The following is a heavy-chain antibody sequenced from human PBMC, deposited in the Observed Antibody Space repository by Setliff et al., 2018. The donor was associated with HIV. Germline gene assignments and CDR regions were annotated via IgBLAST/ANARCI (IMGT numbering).Heavy chain of an antibody. V-gene: IGHV4-39*07. CDR2: IYYSGST. D-gene: IGHD4-17*01. Sequence: SETLSLTCTVSGDPMSSTSYYWGWIRQSPGKGLEWIGSIYYSGSTQYNPSLKSRVTISVDTSKNQFSLKLSSVTAADTAEYYCARDGPQTYGDYERYYFDYWGQGTLVTVS. J-gene: IGHJ4*02. CDR1: GDPMSSTSYY. CDR3: ARDGPQTYGDYERYYFDY.